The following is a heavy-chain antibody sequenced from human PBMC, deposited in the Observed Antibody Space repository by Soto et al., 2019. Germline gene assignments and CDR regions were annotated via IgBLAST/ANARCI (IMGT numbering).Heavy chain of an antibody. D-gene: IGHD7-27*01. V-gene: IGHV3-48*02. CDR1: GFTFSSYS. CDR3: ARDSLATGDLDDAFDI. J-gene: IGHJ3*02. CDR2: ISSSSSTI. Sequence: EVQLVESGGGLVQPGGSLRLSCAASGFTFSSYSMNWVRQAPGKGLEWFSYISSSSSTIYYADSVKGRFTISRDNAKNSLYLQMNSLRDEDTAVYYCARDSLATGDLDDAFDIWGQGTMVTVSS.